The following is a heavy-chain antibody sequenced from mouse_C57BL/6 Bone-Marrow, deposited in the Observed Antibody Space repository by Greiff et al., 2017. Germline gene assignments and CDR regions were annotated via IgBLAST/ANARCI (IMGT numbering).Heavy chain of an antibody. Sequence: QVQLQQSGAELVKPGASVKISCKASGYAFSSYWMNWVKQRPGKGLEWIGQIYPGDGDTNYNGKFKGKATLTADKSSSTAYMQLSSLTSEDTAGYYCTTWGVAKDYAMDYWGQGTSVTVSS. J-gene: IGHJ4*01. CDR3: TTWGVAKDYAMDY. V-gene: IGHV1-80*01. CDR1: GYAFSSYW. CDR2: IYPGDGDT. D-gene: IGHD1-1*01.